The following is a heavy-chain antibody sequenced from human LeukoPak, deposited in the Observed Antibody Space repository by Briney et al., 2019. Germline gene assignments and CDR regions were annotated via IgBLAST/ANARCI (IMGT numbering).Heavy chain of an antibody. V-gene: IGHV1-8*01. CDR3: ARGGLGVYDKLNFDL. CDR2: MNPNSGNT. J-gene: IGHJ2*01. CDR1: GYTSTSYD. D-gene: IGHD3-22*01. Sequence: ASVKVSCKASGYTSTSYDINWVRQAAGQGHEWMGWMNPNSGNTGYTQKFQGRVTMTRNTSISTAYMELSSLRSEDTAVYYCARGGLGVYDKLNFDLWGRGTLVTVSS.